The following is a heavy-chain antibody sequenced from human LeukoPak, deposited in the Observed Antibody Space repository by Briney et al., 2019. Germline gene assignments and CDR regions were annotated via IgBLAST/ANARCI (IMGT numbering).Heavy chain of an antibody. CDR1: GFTFTGHN. CDR2: VSISSGTI. J-gene: IGHJ4*02. Sequence: GGSLRLSCAASGFTFTGHNMNWVRQAPGKGLEWVSFVSISSGTIYYADSVKGRFSISRDNAKSSLDLQMNSLRAEDTAVYYCARAYGSGSYGDYWGQGTLVTVSS. D-gene: IGHD3-10*01. V-gene: IGHV3-48*04. CDR3: ARAYGSGSYGDY.